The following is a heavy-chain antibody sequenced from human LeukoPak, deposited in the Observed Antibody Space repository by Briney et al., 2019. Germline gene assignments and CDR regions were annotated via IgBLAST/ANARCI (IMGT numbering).Heavy chain of an antibody. D-gene: IGHD2-21*02. CDR2: IYYSGST. Sequence: SETLSLTCTVSGGSISSSSYYWGWIRQPPGKGLEWIGSIYYSGSTYYNPSLKSRVTISVDTSKNQFSLKLSSVTAADTAVYYCAASWDCGGDCYSGQFDYWGQGTLVTVSS. V-gene: IGHV4-39*07. CDR3: AASWDCGGDCYSGQFDY. CDR1: GGSISSSSYY. J-gene: IGHJ4*02.